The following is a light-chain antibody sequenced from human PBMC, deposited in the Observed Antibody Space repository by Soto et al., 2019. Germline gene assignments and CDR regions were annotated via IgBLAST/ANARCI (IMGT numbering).Light chain of an antibody. V-gene: IGLV3-1*01. CDR1: KLGDKY. Sequence: SSELTQPPSVSVSPGQTASLPCSGDKLGDKYACWYQQKPGQSPVLVIYQDSKRPSGIPERFSGSNSGNTATLTISGTQAMDEADYYCQAWDSSPGVVFGGGTKLTVL. CDR2: QDS. J-gene: IGLJ2*01. CDR3: QAWDSSPGVV.